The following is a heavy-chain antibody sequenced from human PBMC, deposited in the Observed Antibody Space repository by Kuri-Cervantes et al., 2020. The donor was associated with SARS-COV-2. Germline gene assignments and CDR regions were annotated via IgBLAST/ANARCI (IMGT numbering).Heavy chain of an antibody. Sequence: SGTTLVKPTQTLTLTCTFSGFSLTTSGVSVGWFRQPPGKALECLALIYWNDDKRYSPSLKTRLTITKDTSKNQVVLIMTNMDPVDTATYYCVHTYYDLWSGYYTAGFDIWGQETTVTVSS. CDR2: IYWNDDK. J-gene: IGHJ3*02. V-gene: IGHV2-5*01. CDR1: GFSLTTSGVS. D-gene: IGHD3-3*01. CDR3: VHTYYDLWSGYYTAGFDI.